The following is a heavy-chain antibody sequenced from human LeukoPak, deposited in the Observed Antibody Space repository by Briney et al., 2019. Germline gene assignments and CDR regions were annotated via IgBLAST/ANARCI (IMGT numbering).Heavy chain of an antibody. D-gene: IGHD3-10*01. J-gene: IGHJ5*02. V-gene: IGHV4-34*01. Sequence: SETLSLTCAVYGGSFSGYSWSWIRQPPRKGLEWIGEISDSGSTNYNPSLKSRVTISVDTSKNQFSLKLSSVTAADTAVYYCARHPLVLLWFGKVSWFDPWGQGTLVTVSS. CDR1: GGSFSGYS. CDR2: ISDSGST. CDR3: ARHPLVLLWFGKVSWFDP.